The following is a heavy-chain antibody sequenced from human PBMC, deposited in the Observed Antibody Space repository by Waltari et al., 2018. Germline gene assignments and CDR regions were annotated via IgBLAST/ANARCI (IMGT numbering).Heavy chain of an antibody. V-gene: IGHV3-7*01. Sequence: EVQLLESGGGLVQPGDSLRLSCTTSGFTFSHFWMDWVRQTPGKGLEWVANIKEDGTQKNHVDSVRGRFTISRDNAKNSLYLQMNNLRAEVTAVYYCSRSLDFWGQGTTVTVSS. CDR1: GFTFSHFW. J-gene: IGHJ6*02. CDR2: IKEDGTQK. CDR3: SRSLDF.